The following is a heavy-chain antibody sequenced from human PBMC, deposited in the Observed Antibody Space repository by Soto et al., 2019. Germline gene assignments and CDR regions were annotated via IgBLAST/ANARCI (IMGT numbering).Heavy chain of an antibody. CDR1: GYXFTSYL. J-gene: IGHJ4*02. V-gene: IGHV5-51*01. Sequence: EXLKISCKCSGYXFTSYLVGWVRHMPGKGLEWMGIIYPGDSDTRYSPSFQVQVTISADKSIRTAYLQWSSLKSSDTAMYYCARAAGYSRSWYIYWGQGTLGTVSS. CDR3: ARAAGYSRSWYIY. CDR2: IYPGDSDT. D-gene: IGHD6-13*01.